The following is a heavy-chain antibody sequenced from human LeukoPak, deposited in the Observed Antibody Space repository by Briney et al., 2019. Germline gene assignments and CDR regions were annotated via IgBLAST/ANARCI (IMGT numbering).Heavy chain of an antibody. CDR1: GFTFGSSG. Sequence: GGSLRLSCAASGFTFGSSGMRWVRQAPGKGLEWVSFITPNADRASYADSVKGRFTISRDNPRNTLYMQMNSLRDEDTAVYYCAIMHGYYDGSGYWVQWGQGTLVTVSS. CDR3: AIMHGYYDGSGYWVQ. V-gene: IGHV3-23*01. J-gene: IGHJ1*01. CDR2: ITPNADRA. D-gene: IGHD3-22*01.